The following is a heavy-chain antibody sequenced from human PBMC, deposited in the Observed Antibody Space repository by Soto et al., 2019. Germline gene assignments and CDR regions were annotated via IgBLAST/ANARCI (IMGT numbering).Heavy chain of an antibody. CDR2: IYYSGST. CDR1: GGSISSGDYY. D-gene: IGHD3-22*01. J-gene: IGHJ5*02. CDR3: AREKYDSSGRNWFDP. V-gene: IGHV4-30-4*01. Sequence: SETLSLTCTVSGGSISSGDYYWSWIRQPPGKGLEWIGYIYYSGSTYYNPSLKSRVTISVDTSKNQFSLKLSSVTAADTAVYYGAREKYDSSGRNWFDPWGQGTLVTVSS.